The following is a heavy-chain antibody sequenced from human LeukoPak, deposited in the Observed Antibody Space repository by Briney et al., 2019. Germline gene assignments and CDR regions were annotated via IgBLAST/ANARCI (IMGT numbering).Heavy chain of an antibody. CDR1: GGSVSSGSYY. D-gene: IGHD2-21*01. J-gene: IGHJ6*02. CDR3: ARDPVIYGMDV. Sequence: SETLSLTCTVSGGSVSSGSYYWSWIWQPPGKGLEWIGYIYYSGSTNYNPSLKSRVTISVDTSRNQFSLKLSSVTAADTAVYYCARDPVIYGMDVWGQGTTVTVSS. V-gene: IGHV4-61*01. CDR2: IYYSGST.